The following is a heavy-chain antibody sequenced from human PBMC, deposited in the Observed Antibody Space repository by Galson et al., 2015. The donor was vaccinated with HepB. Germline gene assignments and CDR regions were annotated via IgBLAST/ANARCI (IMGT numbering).Heavy chain of an antibody. CDR1: GFTFSSHF. CDR3: ARVYDGDDAGEDYGMDV. J-gene: IGHJ6*02. D-gene: IGHD4-17*01. CDR2: ISSTSRYI. Sequence: SLRLSCAASGFTFSSHFMNWVRQAPGKGLEWVAYISSTSRYIYYADSVKGRFTMSRVNDKNSLYLQMNSLRADDTAVYYCARVYDGDDAGEDYGMDVWGPGATVTVSS. V-gene: IGHV3-21*01.